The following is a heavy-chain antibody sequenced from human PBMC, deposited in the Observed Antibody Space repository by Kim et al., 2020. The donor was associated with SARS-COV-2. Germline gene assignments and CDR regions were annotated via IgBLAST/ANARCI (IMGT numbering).Heavy chain of an antibody. D-gene: IGHD2-15*01. CDR1: GGSISSGGYY. CDR3: AREECSGGSCYRGFDY. J-gene: IGHJ4*02. Sequence: SETLSLTCTVSGGSISSGGYYWSWIRQHPGKGLEWIGYIYYSGSTYYNPSLKSRVTISVDTSKNQFSLKLSSVTAADTAVYYCAREECSGGSCYRGFDYWGQGTLVTVSS. CDR2: IYYSGST. V-gene: IGHV4-31*03.